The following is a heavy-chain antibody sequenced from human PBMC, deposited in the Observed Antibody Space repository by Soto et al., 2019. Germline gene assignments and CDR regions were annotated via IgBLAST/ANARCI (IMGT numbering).Heavy chain of an antibody. V-gene: IGHV1-3*01. CDR1: GYTFTSYA. J-gene: IGHJ4*02. CDR3: ARGSGYYYWDDY. Sequence: GASVKVSCKASGYTFTSYAMHWVRQAPGQRLEWMGWINDGNGNTKYSQKFQGRVTITRDTAESTAYMELSRLRSEAAAVYYGARGSGYYYWDDYWGQGTLVTVSS. CDR2: INDGNGNT. D-gene: IGHD3-22*01.